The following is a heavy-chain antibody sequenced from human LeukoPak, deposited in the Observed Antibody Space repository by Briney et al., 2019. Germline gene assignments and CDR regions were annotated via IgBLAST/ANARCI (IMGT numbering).Heavy chain of an antibody. V-gene: IGHV1-3*03. Sequence: ASVKVSCKASGYSFTGHYMHWVRQAPGQRLEWMGWINGENGNTKYSQELRGRVTFTSDSSATTVYMELSSLRSEDVAVYYCAREVSSVGANYFDYWGQGTLVTVSS. CDR3: AREVSSVGANYFDY. CDR2: INGENGNT. D-gene: IGHD3-10*01. CDR1: GYSFTGHY. J-gene: IGHJ4*02.